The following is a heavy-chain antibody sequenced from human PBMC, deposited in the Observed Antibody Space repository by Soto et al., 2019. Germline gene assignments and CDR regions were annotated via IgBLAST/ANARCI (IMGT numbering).Heavy chain of an antibody. CDR2: INPNSGGT. CDR3: ARDLVVLMVYASPHDAFDI. CDR1: GYTFTGYY. V-gene: IGHV1-2*02. D-gene: IGHD2-8*01. J-gene: IGHJ3*02. Sequence: ASVKVSCKASGYTFTGYYMHWVRQAPGQGLEWMGWINPNSGGTNYAQKFQGRVTMTRDTSIGTAYMELSRLRSDDTAVYYCARDLVVLMVYASPHDAFDIWGQGTMVTV.